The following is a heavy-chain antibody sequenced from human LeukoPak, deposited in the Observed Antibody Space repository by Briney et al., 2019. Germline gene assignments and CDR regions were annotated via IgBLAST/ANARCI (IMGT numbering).Heavy chain of an antibody. V-gene: IGHV3-9*01. CDR1: GFTFDDYA. CDR3: AKASGYYDSSGYYQS. CDR2: ISWNSGSI. Sequence: GGSLRPSCAASGFTFDDYAMHWVRQAPGKGLEWVSGISWNSGSIGYADSVKGRFTISRDNAKNSLYLQMNSLRAEDTALYYCAKASGYYDSSGYYQSWGQGTLVTVSS. J-gene: IGHJ4*02. D-gene: IGHD3-22*01.